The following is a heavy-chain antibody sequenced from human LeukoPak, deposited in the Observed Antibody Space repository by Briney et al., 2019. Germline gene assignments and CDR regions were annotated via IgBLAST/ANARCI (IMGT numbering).Heavy chain of an antibody. V-gene: IGHV1-3*03. J-gene: IGHJ4*02. Sequence: ASVKVSCKASGYTFTSYTIHWVRQAPGQRLEWMGWINAGNGNTKYSQEFQDRVTITRDTSASTAYMELSSLRSEDMAVYYCARDLRLFPGIGRSWGQGTLVTVSS. CDR2: INAGNGNT. CDR3: ARDLRLFPGIGRS. CDR1: GYTFTSYT. D-gene: IGHD6-13*01.